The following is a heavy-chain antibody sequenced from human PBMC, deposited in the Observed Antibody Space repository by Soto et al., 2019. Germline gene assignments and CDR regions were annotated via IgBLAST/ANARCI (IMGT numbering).Heavy chain of an antibody. V-gene: IGHV1-18*01. Sequence: QVQLVQSGAEVRKPGASVKVSCKASGYTFTTYGISWVRQAPGQGLEWMGWISGYNGHTKYAQKFQGRVTMTTETSXNTVYMDLRNLRSDDTAVYYCAREGEMPYYYYGLDVWGQGTTVNVSS. CDR2: ISGYNGHT. CDR1: GYTFTTYG. J-gene: IGHJ6*02. CDR3: AREGEMPYYYYGLDV. D-gene: IGHD3-16*01.